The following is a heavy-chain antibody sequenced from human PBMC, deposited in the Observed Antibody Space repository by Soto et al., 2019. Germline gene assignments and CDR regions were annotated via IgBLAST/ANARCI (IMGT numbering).Heavy chain of an antibody. Sequence: SETLSLTCTVSGGSISNYYWSWIRQPPGKGLQWIGYIFSSGSTNYTPSLKSRVTISVNTSKNQFSLNLNSVTAADTAVYYCARQRRDFDYWGQGSLVTVS. CDR1: GGSISNYY. J-gene: IGHJ4*02. CDR3: ARQRRDFDY. V-gene: IGHV4-59*08. CDR2: IFSSGST.